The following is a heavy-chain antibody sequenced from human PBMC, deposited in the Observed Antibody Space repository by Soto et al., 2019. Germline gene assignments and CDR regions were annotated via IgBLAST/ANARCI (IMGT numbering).Heavy chain of an antibody. CDR1: GYTFSTYA. V-gene: IGHV1-3*01. CDR2: INGVNGHT. D-gene: IGHD1-1*01. J-gene: IGHJ6*02. Sequence: ASVKVSCKASGYTFSTYALHWVRQAPGQGLEWMGWINGVNGHTRYSQKFKDRVTISRDTPASTAYMELSGLRSDDTAVYYCARGKGMEENYYYYGMDVWGQGTTVTVSS. CDR3: ARGKGMEENYYYYGMDV.